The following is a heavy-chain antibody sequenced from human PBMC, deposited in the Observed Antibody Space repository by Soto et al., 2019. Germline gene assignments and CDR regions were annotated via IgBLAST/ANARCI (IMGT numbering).Heavy chain of an antibody. J-gene: IGHJ5*02. CDR1: GYVFTKYG. V-gene: IGHV1-18*01. CDR3: ARLQLGGDRMLNWFDP. D-gene: IGHD2-21*02. CDR2: INVYNGDR. Sequence: ASVKVSCKAQGYVFTKYGIGWVRQAPGHGLEWMGLINVYNGDRKVAQKFQDRVSMTTDTATDTAYMELKSLRSGDTAVYYCARLQLGGDRMLNWFDPWGQGTLVTVSS.